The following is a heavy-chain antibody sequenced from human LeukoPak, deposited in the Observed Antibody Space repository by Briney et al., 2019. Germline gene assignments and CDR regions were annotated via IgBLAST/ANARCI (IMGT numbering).Heavy chain of an antibody. Sequence: GGSLRLSCAASGFTFSSYAMSWVRQAPGKGREWVSAISGSGGSTYYAASVKGRFTISRDNSKNTLYLQMNSLRAEDTAVYYCARVLRRNAFDIWGQGTMVTVSS. J-gene: IGHJ3*02. D-gene: IGHD2-15*01. V-gene: IGHV3-23*01. CDR1: GFTFSSYA. CDR3: ARVLRRNAFDI. CDR2: ISGSGGST.